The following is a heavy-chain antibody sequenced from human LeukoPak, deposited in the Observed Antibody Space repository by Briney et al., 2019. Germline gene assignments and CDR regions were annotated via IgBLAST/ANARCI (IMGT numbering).Heavy chain of an antibody. CDR2: ISHSEST. CDR1: GGSFSGYY. V-gene: IGHV4-34*01. CDR3: QTTEGY. Sequence: PSETLSLTCAVYGGSFSGYYWSWIRQPPGKGLEWIGEISHSESTNYNPSLKSRVTMSVDTSKNQFSLKLSSVTAADTAVYYCQTTEGYWGQGTLVTVSS. J-gene: IGHJ4*02. D-gene: IGHD4-17*01.